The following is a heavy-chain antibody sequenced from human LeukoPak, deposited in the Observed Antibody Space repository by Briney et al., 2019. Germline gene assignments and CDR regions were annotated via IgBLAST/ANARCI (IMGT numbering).Heavy chain of an antibody. V-gene: IGHV3-9*01. J-gene: IGHJ6*02. CDR2: ISWNSGSI. CDR3: ARDLYSSGWRPYYYGMDV. D-gene: IGHD6-19*01. Sequence: GRSLRLSCAASGFTFDDYAMHWVRQAPGKGLEWVSGISWNSGSIGYADSVKGRFTISRDNSKNTLYLQMNSLRAEDTAVYYCARDLYSSGWRPYYYGMDVWGQGTTVTVSS. CDR1: GFTFDDYA.